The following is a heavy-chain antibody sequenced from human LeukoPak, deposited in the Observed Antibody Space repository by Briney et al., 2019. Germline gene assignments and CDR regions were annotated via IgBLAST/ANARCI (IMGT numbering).Heavy chain of an antibody. V-gene: IGHV1-18*01. Sequence: ASVTVSCMCSVYTFISYGIRGVRQAPGQGGEWMGWISAYNGNTNYAKKLQGRVTMTTDTSTSTDYMELRSLRSDDTAVYYCARELGYCSSTSCYEREKIDYWGQGTLVTVSS. D-gene: IGHD2-2*01. J-gene: IGHJ4*02. CDR1: VYTFISYG. CDR2: ISAYNGNT. CDR3: ARELGYCSSTSCYEREKIDY.